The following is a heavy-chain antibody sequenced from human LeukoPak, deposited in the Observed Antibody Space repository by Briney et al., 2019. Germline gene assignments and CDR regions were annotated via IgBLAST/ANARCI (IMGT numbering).Heavy chain of an antibody. CDR1: GYSFTSYW. V-gene: IGHV5-10-1*01. J-gene: IGHJ6*04. Sequence: GESLRISCKGSGYSFTSYWISWVRQMPGKGLEWMGRIDPSDSYTNYSPSFQGHVTISADKSISTAYLQWSSLKASDTAMYYCASLDPPLQYFDWLPQTPYYYGMDVWGKGTTVTVSS. CDR3: ASLDPPLQYFDWLPQTPYYYGMDV. D-gene: IGHD3-9*01. CDR2: IDPSDSYT.